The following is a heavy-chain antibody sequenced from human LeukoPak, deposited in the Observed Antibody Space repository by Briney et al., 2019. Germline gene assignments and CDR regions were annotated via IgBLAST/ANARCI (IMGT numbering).Heavy chain of an antibody. CDR3: ATRYSYGSYYFNY. D-gene: IGHD5-18*01. Sequence: GGSLRLSCAASGFTFSTYAMSWVRQAPGKGLEWVSAISGSGGTTYYADFVKGRFTISRDNSKNTLYLQMNSLRVEDTAVYYCATRYSYGSYYFNYWGQGTLVTVSS. V-gene: IGHV3-23*01. CDR1: GFTFSTYA. CDR2: ISGSGGTT. J-gene: IGHJ4*02.